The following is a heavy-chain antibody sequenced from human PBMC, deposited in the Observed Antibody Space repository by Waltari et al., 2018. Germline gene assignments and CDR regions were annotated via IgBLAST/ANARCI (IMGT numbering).Heavy chain of an antibody. J-gene: IGHJ4*02. Sequence: ELQLVESGGAVVQPGGSLRLSCAASGFTFDDHAMHWVRQAPGKVLGWVFVISWEVTNTYYLDSVKGRFTISRDNSKSTRYLQMSSLRAEDTALYYCVKGRYYDFWSAYPDYWGQGTLVTVSS. CDR3: VKGRYYDFWSAYPDY. CDR1: GFTFDDHA. CDR2: ISWEVTNT. V-gene: IGHV3-43D*04. D-gene: IGHD3-3*01.